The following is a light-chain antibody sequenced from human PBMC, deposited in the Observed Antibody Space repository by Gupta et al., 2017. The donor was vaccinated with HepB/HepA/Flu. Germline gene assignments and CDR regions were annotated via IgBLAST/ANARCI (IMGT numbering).Light chain of an antibody. CDR3: NSRDSSGNHRYV. CDR2: GKN. V-gene: IGLV3-19*01. Sequence: SSELTQDPAVSVALGQTVRITCQGDSLRSYYASCYQQKPGQAPVLVIYGKNNRPSGIPDRFSGSSSGNTASLTITGAQAEDEADYYCNSRDSSGNHRYVFGTGTKVTVL. CDR1: SLRSYY. J-gene: IGLJ1*01.